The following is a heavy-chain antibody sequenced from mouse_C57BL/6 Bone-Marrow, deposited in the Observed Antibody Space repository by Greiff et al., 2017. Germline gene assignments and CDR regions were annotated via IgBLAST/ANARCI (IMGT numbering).Heavy chain of an antibody. CDR3: ARSRVYSNLFAY. J-gene: IGHJ3*01. CDR1: GFTFSDYY. V-gene: IGHV5-12*01. Sequence: EVQLVESGGGLVQPGGSLKLSCAASGFTFSDYYMYWVRQTPEKRLEWVAYISNGGGSTYYPDTVKGRFTISRDNAKNTLYLQMSRLKSEDTAMYYCARSRVYSNLFAYWGQGTLVTVSA. CDR2: ISNGGGST. D-gene: IGHD2-5*01.